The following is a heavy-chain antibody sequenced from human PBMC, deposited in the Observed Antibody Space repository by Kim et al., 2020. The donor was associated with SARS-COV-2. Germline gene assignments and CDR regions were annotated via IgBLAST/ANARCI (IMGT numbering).Heavy chain of an antibody. CDR2: IYTSGST. Sequence: SETLSLTCTVSGGSISSGSYYWSWIRQPAGKGLEWIGRIYTSGSTNYNPSLKSRVTISVDTSKNQFSLKLSSVTAADTAVYYCARELGYCSGGSCYSPRNYFDDWGQGTLVTVSS. CDR1: GGSISSGSYY. D-gene: IGHD2-15*01. CDR3: ARELGYCSGGSCYSPRNYFDD. J-gene: IGHJ4*02. V-gene: IGHV4-61*02.